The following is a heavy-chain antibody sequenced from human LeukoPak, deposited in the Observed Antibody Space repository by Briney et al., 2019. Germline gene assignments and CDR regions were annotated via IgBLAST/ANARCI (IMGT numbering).Heavy chain of an antibody. CDR1: GFTFSDYY. J-gene: IGHJ4*02. D-gene: IGHD1-1*01. CDR3: AREILEPGKTHEY. V-gene: IGHV3-74*01. CDR2: INNDGTAT. Sequence: GGSLRLSCAASGFTFSDYYMSWIRQAPGKGLVWVSRINNDGTATFFADSVKGRYTISRDNAKNTSYLQMDSLRAEDTAMYYCAREILEPGKTHEYWGQGTLVTVSS.